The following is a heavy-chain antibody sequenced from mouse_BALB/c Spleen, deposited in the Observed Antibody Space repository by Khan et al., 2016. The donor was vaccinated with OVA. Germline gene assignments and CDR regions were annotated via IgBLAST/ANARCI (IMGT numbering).Heavy chain of an antibody. Sequence: QVQLKESGPGLVAPSQSLSITCTVSGFSLTSYDISWIRQPPGKGLEWLGVIWTGGGTNYNSAFMSRLRISKDNSKSQVFLKMNSLQSDDTAIYYCVRRGNYYGSFYWYFDVWGAGTTVTVSS. CDR3: VRRGNYYGSFYWYFDV. D-gene: IGHD1-1*01. V-gene: IGHV2-9-2*01. J-gene: IGHJ1*01. CDR1: GFSLTSYD. CDR2: IWTGGGT.